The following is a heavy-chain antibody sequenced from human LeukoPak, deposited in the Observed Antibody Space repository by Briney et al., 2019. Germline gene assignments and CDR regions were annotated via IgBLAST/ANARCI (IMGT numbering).Heavy chain of an antibody. CDR1: GYIFKNHW. V-gene: IGHV5-51*01. Sequence: GESLKISCQGAGYIFKNHWIGWVRQTPERVLEWMAIIFPGDSDARYSPSSQGQVTISADKSIGTAYLQWSSLKASDTAMYYCARHFTNFDYWGQGTLVTVSS. CDR3: ARHFTNFDY. J-gene: IGHJ4*02. CDR2: IFPGDSDA.